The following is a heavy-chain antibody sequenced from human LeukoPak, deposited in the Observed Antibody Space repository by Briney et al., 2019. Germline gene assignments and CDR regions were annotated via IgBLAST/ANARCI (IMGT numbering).Heavy chain of an antibody. D-gene: IGHD4-23*01. J-gene: IGHJ4*02. V-gene: IGHV1-3*01. CDR1: GYTFTSYA. CDR2: INAGNGNT. Sequence: ASVKVSCKASGYTFTSYAMHWVRQAPGQRLEWMGWINAGNGNTKYSQRFQGRVTITRDTAASTAYMELSSLRSEDTAVYYCARDPSGNDYLDYWGQGTLVTVSS. CDR3: ARDPSGNDYLDY.